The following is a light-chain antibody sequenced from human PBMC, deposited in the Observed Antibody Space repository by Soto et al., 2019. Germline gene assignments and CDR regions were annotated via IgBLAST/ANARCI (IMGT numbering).Light chain of an antibody. CDR2: GAS. V-gene: IGKV3D-15*01. CDR3: QQYKDWPPLT. Sequence: EIVMTQSPVTLSVSPGERVTLSCRASQNVNINLAWYQQRPGQAPRVLIYGASNRASGIPDRVSGSGSGTDFTLTISSLEPDDFALYYCQQYKDWPPLTFGGGTRVEIK. J-gene: IGKJ4*01. CDR1: QNVNIN.